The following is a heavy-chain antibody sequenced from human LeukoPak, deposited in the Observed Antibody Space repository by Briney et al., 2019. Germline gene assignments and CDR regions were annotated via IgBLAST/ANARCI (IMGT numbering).Heavy chain of an antibody. V-gene: IGHV3-23*01. CDR2: ISDSGGDT. J-gene: IGHJ4*02. CDR3: AKRSLYSGMPYFDY. D-gene: IGHD4-4*01. Sequence: PGGSLRLSCAASGFTFSTYGMNWVRQAPGKGLEWVSSISDSGGDTCYADSVKGRFTVSRDNSKNTLYLQMNSLRVEDTAVYYCAKRSLYSGMPYFDYWGQGTLVTVSS. CDR1: GFTFSTYG.